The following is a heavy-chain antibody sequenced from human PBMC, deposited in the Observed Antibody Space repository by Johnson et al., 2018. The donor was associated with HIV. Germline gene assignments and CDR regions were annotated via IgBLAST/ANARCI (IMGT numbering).Heavy chain of an antibody. CDR2: ISSSGNTI. Sequence: QVQLVESGGGLVKPGGSLRLSCAASGFTFSDYYMSWIRQGTGKGLEWVSYISSSGNTIYYADYVKGRFTISRDNAKNSLYLQMNSLRAEDTAVYYCARQNRYWRNAFDIWGQGTIVTVSS. CDR3: ARQNRYWRNAFDI. CDR1: GFTFSDYY. V-gene: IGHV3-11*04. J-gene: IGHJ3*02. D-gene: IGHD2-15*01.